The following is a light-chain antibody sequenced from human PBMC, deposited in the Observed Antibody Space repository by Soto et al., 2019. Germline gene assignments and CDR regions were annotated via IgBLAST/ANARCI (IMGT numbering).Light chain of an antibody. V-gene: IGKV1-5*01. J-gene: IGKJ1*01. CDR2: HAS. CDR1: QSISSW. Sequence: DIQMTQSPSTLSASVGDRVTITCRARQSISSWLAWYQQKPGKVPKLLIYHASSLESGVPSRFSGSGSGTEFTLTISGLQPDDFATYYCQQYNSYRTFGQGTKVEIK. CDR3: QQYNSYRT.